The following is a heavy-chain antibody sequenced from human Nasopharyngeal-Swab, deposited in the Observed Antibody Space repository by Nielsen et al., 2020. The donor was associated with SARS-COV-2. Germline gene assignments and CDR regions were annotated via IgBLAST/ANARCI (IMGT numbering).Heavy chain of an antibody. CDR3: VKDLAYDEVS. V-gene: IGHV3-23*01. CDR1: GFTFSNYA. D-gene: IGHD5-12*01. CDR2: INNRGDDT. Sequence: GGSLRLSCAASGFTFSNYAMSWVRQAPGKGLEWVSTINNRGDDTHYVDSVRGRFTVSRDNSKNTLYLQMNSLRGEDTATYYCVKDLAYDEVSWGQGTLVTVSS. J-gene: IGHJ5*02.